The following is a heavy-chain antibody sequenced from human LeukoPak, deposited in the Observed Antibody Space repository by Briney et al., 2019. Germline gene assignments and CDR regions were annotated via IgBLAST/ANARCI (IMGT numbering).Heavy chain of an antibody. Sequence: PGASLRLSCAASGFTFSSYAMSWVRPAPGKGLEWVSAISGSGGSTYYADSVKGRFTISRDSAKNSFYLQMNSLRAEDTAVYYCATMASNVFEYWGQGTLVTVSS. V-gene: IGHV3-23*01. CDR2: ISGSGGST. CDR3: ATMASNVFEY. D-gene: IGHD5-24*01. CDR1: GFTFSSYA. J-gene: IGHJ4*02.